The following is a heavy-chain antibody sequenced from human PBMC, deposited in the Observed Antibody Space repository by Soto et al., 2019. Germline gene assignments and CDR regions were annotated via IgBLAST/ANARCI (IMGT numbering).Heavy chain of an antibody. CDR1: GFTFSSYG. V-gene: IGHV3-30*03. D-gene: IGHD4-4*01. CDR3: ATCNSMAPYAFDY. Sequence: GGSLRLSCVASGFTFSSYGMHWVRQAPGKGLEWVAVISYNGSNKYFADSVKGRFTISRDNSKNTLYLQMNSLRTEDTAVYYCATCNSMAPYAFDYWGQGTLVTVSS. J-gene: IGHJ4*02. CDR2: ISYNGSNK.